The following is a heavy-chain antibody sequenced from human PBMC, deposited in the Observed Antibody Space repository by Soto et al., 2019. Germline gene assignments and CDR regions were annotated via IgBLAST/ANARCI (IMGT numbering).Heavy chain of an antibody. D-gene: IGHD6-19*01. V-gene: IGHV3-30*18. Sequence: SGGSLRLSCAASGFTFSSYGMHWVRQAPGKGLEWVAVISYDGSNKYYADSVKGRFTISRDNSKNTLYLQMNSLRAEDTAVYYCANWGVRSVAGTADPRALYYFDYWGQGTLVTVSS. J-gene: IGHJ4*02. CDR2: ISYDGSNK. CDR1: GFTFSSYG. CDR3: ANWGVRSVAGTADPRALYYFDY.